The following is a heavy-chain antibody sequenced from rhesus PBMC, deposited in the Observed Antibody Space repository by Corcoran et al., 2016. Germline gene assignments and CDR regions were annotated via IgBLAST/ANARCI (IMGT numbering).Heavy chain of an antibody. CDR2: VILLVGIT. D-gene: IGHD4-23*01. V-gene: IGHV1-198*02. J-gene: IGHJ4*01. Sequence: QVQLVQSGAEVKKPGASVKVSCKASGFTFGSYAISWVRQSPGKGLEWMGVVILLVGITNYAEKFQGRVTSTADTSTSTAYMELSSLRSEDTAVYYCARGRNTVTTSTFDYWGQGVLVTVSS. CDR3: ARGRNTVTTSTFDY. CDR1: GFTFGSYA.